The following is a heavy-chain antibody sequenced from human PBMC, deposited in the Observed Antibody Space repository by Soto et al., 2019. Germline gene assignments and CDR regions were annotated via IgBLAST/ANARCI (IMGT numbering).Heavy chain of an antibody. D-gene: IGHD6-13*01. Sequence: PSETLSLTCTVSGGSISSGNYYWSWIRQHPEKGLEWVGYIDYRGSAYYNPSLESRVTISVDTSNNQFSLNLSSVTAADTAVYYCAREVIAPTDADAFEMWGQGTMVTVS. CDR3: AREVIAPTDADAFEM. J-gene: IGHJ3*02. CDR1: GGSISSGNYY. CDR2: IDYRGSA. V-gene: IGHV4-31*03.